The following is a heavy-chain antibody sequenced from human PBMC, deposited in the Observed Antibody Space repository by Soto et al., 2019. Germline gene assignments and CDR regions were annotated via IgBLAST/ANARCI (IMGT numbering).Heavy chain of an antibody. Sequence: GGSLRLSCAASGFTFSSYAMSWVRQAPGKGLEWVSAISGSGGSTYYADSVKGRFTISRDNSKNTLYLQMNSLRAGDTAVYYCASMDEYSSGWFGPLDYWGQGTLVTVSS. D-gene: IGHD6-19*01. CDR1: GFTFSSYA. CDR3: ASMDEYSSGWFGPLDY. CDR2: ISGSGGST. V-gene: IGHV3-23*01. J-gene: IGHJ4*02.